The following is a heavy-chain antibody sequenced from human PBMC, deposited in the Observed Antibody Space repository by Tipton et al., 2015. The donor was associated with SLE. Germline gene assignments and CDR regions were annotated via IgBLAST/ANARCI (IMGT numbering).Heavy chain of an antibody. CDR2: INHSGST. CDR3: ARGGGSYRPFDY. D-gene: IGHD1-26*01. J-gene: IGHJ4*02. CDR1: GGSFSGYY. Sequence: TLSLTCAVYGGSFSGYYWSWIRQPPGKGLEWIGEINHSGSTNYNPSLKSRVTISVDTSKNQFSLKLSSVTAADTAVYYCARGGGSYRPFDYWGQGTLVTVPS. V-gene: IGHV4-34*01.